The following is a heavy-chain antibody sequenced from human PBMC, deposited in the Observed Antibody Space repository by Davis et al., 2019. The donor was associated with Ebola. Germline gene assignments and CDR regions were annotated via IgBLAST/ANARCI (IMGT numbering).Heavy chain of an antibody. V-gene: IGHV1-18*01. J-gene: IGHJ3*02. Sequence: ASVKVSCKASGYTFTSYGISWVRQAPGQGLEWMGWISAYNGNTNYAQKLQGRVTMTTDTSTSTAYMELRSLRSDDTAVYYCARLRGIVGASAGHAFDIWGQGTMVTVSS. CDR2: ISAYNGNT. CDR3: ARLRGIVGASAGHAFDI. D-gene: IGHD1-26*01. CDR1: GYTFTSYG.